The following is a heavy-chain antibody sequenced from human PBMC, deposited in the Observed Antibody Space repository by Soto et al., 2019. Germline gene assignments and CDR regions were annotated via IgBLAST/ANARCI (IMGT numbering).Heavy chain of an antibody. J-gene: IGHJ6*04. CDR3: AGSRGYSYGTNYYSYYGMDV. D-gene: IGHD5-18*01. V-gene: IGHV1-69*13. CDR2: IIPIFGTA. Sequence: SVKVSCKASGGTFSSYAISWVRQAPGQGLEWMGGIIPIFGTANYAQKFQGRVTITADESTSTAYMELSSLRSEDTAVYYCAGSRGYSYGTNYYSYYGMDVWGKGTTVTVS. CDR1: GGTFSSYA.